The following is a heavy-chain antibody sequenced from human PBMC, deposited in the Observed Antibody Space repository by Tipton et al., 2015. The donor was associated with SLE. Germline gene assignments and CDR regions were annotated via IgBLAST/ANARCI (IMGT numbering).Heavy chain of an antibody. CDR2: IYYSGST. CDR3: ARDSGGMATMGGMDV. CDR1: GGSISSYY. V-gene: IGHV4-59*12. J-gene: IGHJ6*02. D-gene: IGHD5-24*01. Sequence: TLSLTCTVSGGSISSYYWSWIRQPPGKGLEWIGYIYYSGSTYYNPSLKSRVTISVDRSKNQFSLKLSSVTAADTAVYYCARDSGGMATMGGMDVWGQGTTVTVSS.